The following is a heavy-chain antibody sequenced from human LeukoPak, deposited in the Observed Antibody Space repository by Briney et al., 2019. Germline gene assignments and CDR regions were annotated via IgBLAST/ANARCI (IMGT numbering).Heavy chain of an antibody. CDR3: ARRGYMATPYYYYMDV. Sequence: GGSLRLSCAASGFTFSSYSMNWVRQAPGKGLEWVSSISSSSSYIYYADSVKGRFTISRDNAKNSLYLQMNSLRAEDTAVYYCARRGYMATPYYYYMDVWGKGTTVTISS. CDR2: ISSSSSYI. V-gene: IGHV3-21*01. J-gene: IGHJ6*03. D-gene: IGHD5-24*01. CDR1: GFTFSSYS.